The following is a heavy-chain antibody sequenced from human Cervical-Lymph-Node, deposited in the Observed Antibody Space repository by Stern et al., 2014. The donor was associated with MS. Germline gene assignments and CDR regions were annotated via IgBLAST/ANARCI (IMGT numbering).Heavy chain of an antibody. V-gene: IGHV5-10-1*01. D-gene: IGHD3-3*01. CDR1: GYMFTSYW. CDR2: IHLVDSYI. Sequence: EVQLVESGAEVKKPGESLRISCEGSGYMFTSYWINWVRQMLGKGLEWMGRIHLVDSYINYSPSFQGHVPISADKSISTAYLQWSSLKASDTAIYYCARLNLEWLLTTPIYNMDVWGQGTTVTVSS. CDR3: ARLNLEWLLTTPIYNMDV. J-gene: IGHJ6*02.